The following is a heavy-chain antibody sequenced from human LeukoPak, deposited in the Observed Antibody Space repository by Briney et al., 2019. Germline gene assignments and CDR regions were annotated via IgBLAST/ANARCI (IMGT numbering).Heavy chain of an antibody. J-gene: IGHJ6*02. CDR3: ARLQTGYDFWSGYYSYYYYGMDV. Sequence: GESLKISCRGSGYSFTSYWIGWVRQMPGKGLEWMGSIYPGDSDTRYSPSFHGQVTISADKSISTAYLQWSSLKASDTAMYYCARLQTGYDFWSGYYSYYYYGMDVWGQGTTVTVSS. V-gene: IGHV5-51*01. CDR2: IYPGDSDT. CDR1: GYSFTSYW. D-gene: IGHD3-3*01.